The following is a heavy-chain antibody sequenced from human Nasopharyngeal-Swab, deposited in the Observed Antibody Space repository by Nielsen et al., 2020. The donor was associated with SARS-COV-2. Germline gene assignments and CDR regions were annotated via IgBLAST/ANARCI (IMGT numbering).Heavy chain of an antibody. Sequence: GESLKISCAASGFTFSSYEMNWVRQAPGKGLEWVSYISSSGSTIYYADSVKGRFTISRDNSKNTLYLQMNSLRAEDTAVYYCAKMARFSSGSDWFDPWGQGTLVTVSS. CDR2: ISSSGSTI. D-gene: IGHD6-19*01. J-gene: IGHJ5*02. V-gene: IGHV3-48*03. CDR1: GFTFSSYE. CDR3: AKMARFSSGSDWFDP.